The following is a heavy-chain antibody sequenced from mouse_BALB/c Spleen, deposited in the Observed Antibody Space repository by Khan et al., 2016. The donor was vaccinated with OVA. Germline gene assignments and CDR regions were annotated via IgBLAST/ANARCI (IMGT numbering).Heavy chain of an antibody. J-gene: IGHJ2*01. CDR1: GYTFTSYW. D-gene: IGHD1-1*01. CDR3: ARIKKIVATYFDD. V-gene: IGHV1S81*02. CDR2: TNPTNGRT. Sequence: QVQLQQPGAELVKAGASVKMSCKASGYTFTSYWMHWVKQRLGQGLEWFAETNPTNGRTYYNEKFKSKATLTVDKSSSTAYMLLSGPTYEDSAVFYLARIKKIVATYFDDRGQGTTLTVSS.